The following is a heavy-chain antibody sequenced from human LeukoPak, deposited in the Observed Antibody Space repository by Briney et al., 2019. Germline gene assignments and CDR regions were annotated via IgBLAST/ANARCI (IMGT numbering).Heavy chain of an antibody. CDR3: ATDRITMVRGVIAPLGY. Sequence: GASVKVSCKVSGYTLTELSMHWVGQAPGKGVEGMGGFDPEDGETIYAQKFQGRVTMTEDTSTDTAYMELSSLRSEDTAVYYCATDRITMVRGVIAPLGYWGQGTLVTVSS. CDR1: GYTLTELS. D-gene: IGHD3-10*01. V-gene: IGHV1-24*01. CDR2: FDPEDGET. J-gene: IGHJ4*02.